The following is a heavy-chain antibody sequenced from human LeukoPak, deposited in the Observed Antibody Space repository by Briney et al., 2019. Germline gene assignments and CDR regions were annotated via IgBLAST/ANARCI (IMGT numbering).Heavy chain of an antibody. CDR3: AREEDFWSGYYG. D-gene: IGHD3-3*01. J-gene: IGHJ4*02. CDR1: GGTFSSYA. CDR2: IIPIFGTA. V-gene: IGHV1-69*13. Sequence: SVKVSCKASGGTFSSYAISCVRQAPGQGLEWMGGIIPIFGTANYAQKFQGRVTITADESTSTAYMELSSLRSEDTTVYYCAREEDFWSGYYGWGQGTLVTVSS.